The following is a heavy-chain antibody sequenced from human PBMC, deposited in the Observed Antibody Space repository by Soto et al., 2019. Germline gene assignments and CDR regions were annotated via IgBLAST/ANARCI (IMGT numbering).Heavy chain of an antibody. CDR2: MNPGSGDT. D-gene: IGHD3-16*01. CDR1: GYSFTNND. CDR3: ARMETFGSLNCFDP. V-gene: IGHV1-8*01. J-gene: IGHJ5*02. Sequence: GASVKVSCKASGYSFTNNDVSWVRQATGQGLEWTGWMNPGSGDTGYAQKFQGRVTMTRDISIATAYMELSSLRSDDTAIYYCARMETFGSLNCFDPWGQGTLVTVSS.